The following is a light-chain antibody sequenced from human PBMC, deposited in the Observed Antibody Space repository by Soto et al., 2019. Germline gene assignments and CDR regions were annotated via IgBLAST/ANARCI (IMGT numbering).Light chain of an antibody. V-gene: IGKV1-5*01. CDR1: QSMVSW. J-gene: IGKJ1*01. Sequence: DIQMTQSPSTLSASVGDRVTITCRASQSMVSWLAWYQQKPGKAPKLLIYDASSLESGVPSRFSGSGSGTEFTLTISSLQPDDFATYYCQQYKTYTWTFGQGTKVEI. CDR3: QQYKTYTWT. CDR2: DAS.